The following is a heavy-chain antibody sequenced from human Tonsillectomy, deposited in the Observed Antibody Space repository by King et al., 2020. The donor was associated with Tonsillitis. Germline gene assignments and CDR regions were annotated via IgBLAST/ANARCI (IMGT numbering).Heavy chain of an antibody. CDR2: INPSGGST. J-gene: IGHJ5*02. D-gene: IGHD3-3*01. CDR3: ARQGGVFGAEDWFDP. V-gene: IGHV1-46*01. CDR1: GYTFTSYY. Sequence: AQLVQSGAEVKKPGASVKVSCKASGYTFTSYYMHWVRQAPGQGLEWMGLINPSGGSTSYAQKFQGRVTMTRDTSTSTVYMELSSLRSEDTAVYYCARQGGVFGAEDWFDPWGQGTLVTVSS.